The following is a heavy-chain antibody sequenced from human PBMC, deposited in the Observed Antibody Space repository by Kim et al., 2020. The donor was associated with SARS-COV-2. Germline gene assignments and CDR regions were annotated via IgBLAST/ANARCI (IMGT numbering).Heavy chain of an antibody. V-gene: IGHV4-39*01. CDR3: ARLVSENSAVEY. CDR1: GDSISRSSNY. J-gene: IGHJ4*02. Sequence: SETLSLTCTVSGDSISRSSNYWGWIRQPPGMGLEWIGSINYSGNTYHNPSLKSRVTISVDTSKNQFSLKMRSVTAADTAVYYCARLVSENSAVEYWGQGT. CDR2: INYSGNT.